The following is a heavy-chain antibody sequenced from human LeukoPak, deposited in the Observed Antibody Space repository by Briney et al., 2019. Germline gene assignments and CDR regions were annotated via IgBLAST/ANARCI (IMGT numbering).Heavy chain of an antibody. V-gene: IGHV3-23*01. D-gene: IGHD3-10*01. Sequence: GGSLRLSCAASGFTFSSYAMMWVRQSPEKGLEWVSSITGSGDGTYYADSVRGRFTISRDNSKNTLYLQMNSLRAEDTAVYFCVKGFVHPTYYFEYWGQGTLVTVSP. CDR3: VKGFVHPTYYFEY. CDR2: ITGSGDGT. J-gene: IGHJ4*02. CDR1: GFTFSSYA.